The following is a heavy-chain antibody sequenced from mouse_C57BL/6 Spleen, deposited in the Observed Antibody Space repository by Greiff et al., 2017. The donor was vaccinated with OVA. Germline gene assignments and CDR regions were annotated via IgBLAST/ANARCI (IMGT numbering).Heavy chain of an antibody. CDR2: IYPGSGST. J-gene: IGHJ2*01. D-gene: IGHD2-5*01. CDR3: ARGGSNYVLYYFYY. CDR1: GYTFTSYW. V-gene: IGHV1-55*01. Sequence: VQLQQPGAELVKPGASVKMSCKASGYTFTSYWITWVKQRPGQGLEWIGDIYPGSGSTNYNEKFKSKATLTVDTSSSTAYMQLSSLTSEDSAVYYCARGGSNYVLYYFYYWGQGTTPTVSS.